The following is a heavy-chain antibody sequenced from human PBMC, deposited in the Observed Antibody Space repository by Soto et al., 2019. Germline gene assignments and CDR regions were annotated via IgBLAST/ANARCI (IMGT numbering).Heavy chain of an antibody. J-gene: IGHJ4*02. Sequence: GGSLRLSCSASGFTFGNFVMHWVRQGPGKGLEWVAIISYDGSQKHYADSVKGRFTISRDNSNKTLFLNMNSLRAEDTAVYYCAAMHYNFWSGSVDYWGQGIEVTVSS. V-gene: IGHV3-30-3*01. CDR1: GFTFGNFV. CDR3: AAMHYNFWSGSVDY. CDR2: ISYDGSQK. D-gene: IGHD3-3*01.